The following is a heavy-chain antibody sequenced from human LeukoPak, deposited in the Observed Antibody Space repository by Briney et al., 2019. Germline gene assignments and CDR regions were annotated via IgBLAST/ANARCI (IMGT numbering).Heavy chain of an antibody. CDR2: TYRSKWSN. CDR1: GDSVSSNSAA. D-gene: IGHD6-19*01. CDR3: ARDRGNQWRGFDY. J-gene: IGHJ4*02. V-gene: IGHV6-1*01. Sequence: SQTLSLTCVISGDSVSSNSAAWNWIRQSPSRGLEWLGRTYRSKWSNDYAVSVKSRITINPDTSKNQFSLQLNFVTPEDTAVYYCARDRGNQWRGFDYWGQGTLVTVSS.